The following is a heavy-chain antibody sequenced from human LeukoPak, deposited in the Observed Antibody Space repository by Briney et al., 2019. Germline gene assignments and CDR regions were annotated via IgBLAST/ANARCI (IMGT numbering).Heavy chain of an antibody. CDR2: IYYSGST. J-gene: IGHJ4*02. CDR3: ARQRRTYGSGSYYYAASGFDY. Sequence: PSETLSLTCTVSGGSISSYYWSWIRQPPGKGLEWIGYIYYSGSTNYNPSLKSRVTISVDTSKNQFSLKLSSVTAADTAVYYCARQRRTYGSGSYYYAASGFDYWGQGTLVTVSS. D-gene: IGHD3-10*01. V-gene: IGHV4-59*08. CDR1: GGSISSYY.